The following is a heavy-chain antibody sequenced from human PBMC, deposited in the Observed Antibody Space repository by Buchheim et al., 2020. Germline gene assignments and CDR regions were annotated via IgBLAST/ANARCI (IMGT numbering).Heavy chain of an antibody. D-gene: IGHD2-2*01. J-gene: IGHJ5*02. CDR3: VSYCSSTSCYFGNGFDP. V-gene: IGHV3-21*01. CDR2: ISSSSSYI. CDR1: GFTFSSYS. Sequence: EVQLLESGGGLAQPGGSLRLSCAASGFTFSSYSMNWVRQAPGKGLEWVSSISSSSSYIYYADSVKGRFTISRDNAKNSLYLQMNSLRAEDTAVYYCVSYCSSTSCYFGNGFDPWGQGTL.